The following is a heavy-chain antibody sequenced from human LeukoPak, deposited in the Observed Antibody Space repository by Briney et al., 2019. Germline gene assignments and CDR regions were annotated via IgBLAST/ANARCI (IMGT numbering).Heavy chain of an antibody. Sequence: GGSLRLSCAASGFSFSSYWMHWVRQAPGKGLVWVARIKSDGSSTDYADYVKGRFTISRDNAKNTLYVQMNSLRVEDTAVYYCAKDRRGGSYYAATLDIWGQGTMVTVSS. V-gene: IGHV3-74*01. CDR1: GFSFSSYW. D-gene: IGHD1-26*01. J-gene: IGHJ3*02. CDR2: IKSDGSST. CDR3: AKDRRGGSYYAATLDI.